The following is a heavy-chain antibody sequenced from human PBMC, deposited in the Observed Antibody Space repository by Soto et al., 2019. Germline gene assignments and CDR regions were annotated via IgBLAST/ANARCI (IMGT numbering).Heavy chain of an antibody. CDR2: INHSGST. D-gene: IGHD3-10*01. V-gene: IGHV4-34*01. CDR1: GGSFSGYY. J-gene: IGHJ5*02. CDR3: ASGTRGVDLLRYDP. Sequence: SETLSLTCAVYGGSFSGYYWSWIRQPPGKGLEWIWGINHSGSTNYNPPRKSRVTISVDTSTIHCARKLSAVTAADTAVYYCASGTRGVDLLRYDPWGQGTLVTVSS.